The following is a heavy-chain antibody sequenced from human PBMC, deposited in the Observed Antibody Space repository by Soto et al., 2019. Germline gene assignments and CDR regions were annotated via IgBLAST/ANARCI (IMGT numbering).Heavy chain of an antibody. CDR2: ISAYNGNT. V-gene: IGHV1-18*01. Sequence: QVQLVQSGAEVKKPGASVKVSCKASGYTFTSYGISWVRQAPGQGVEWMGWISAYNGNTTYAQKLQGRVTMTTDTSTSTAYVELRSLRSDDTAVYYCAGVSTGTPARFAFWGQGTLVTVSS. CDR1: GYTFTSYG. CDR3: AGVSTGTPARFAF. D-gene: IGHD1-1*01. J-gene: IGHJ4*02.